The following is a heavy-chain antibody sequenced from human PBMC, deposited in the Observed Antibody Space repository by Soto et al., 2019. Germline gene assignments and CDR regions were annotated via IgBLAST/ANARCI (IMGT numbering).Heavy chain of an antibody. CDR3: ARDVVTAMVLWFDP. Sequence: GGSLRLSCAASGFTFSSYSMNWVRQAPGKGLEWVSYISSSSSTIYYADSVKGRFTISKDNAKNSLYLQMNSLRDEDTAVYYCARDVVTAMVLWFDPWGQGTLVTVSS. CDR2: ISSSSSTI. V-gene: IGHV3-48*02. CDR1: GFTFSSYS. D-gene: IGHD5-18*01. J-gene: IGHJ5*02.